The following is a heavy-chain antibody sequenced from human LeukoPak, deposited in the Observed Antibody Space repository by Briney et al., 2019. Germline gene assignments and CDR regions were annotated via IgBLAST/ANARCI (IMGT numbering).Heavy chain of an antibody. Sequence: GESLKISCKGSGYSFTSYWIGWVRQMPGKGPEWMGIIYPGDSDTRYSPSFQGQVTISADKSISTAYLQWSSLKASDTAMYYCARHRKRSYYYMDAWGKGTTVTVSS. CDR3: ARHRKRSYYYMDA. V-gene: IGHV5-51*01. CDR2: IYPGDSDT. CDR1: GYSFTSYW. J-gene: IGHJ6*03.